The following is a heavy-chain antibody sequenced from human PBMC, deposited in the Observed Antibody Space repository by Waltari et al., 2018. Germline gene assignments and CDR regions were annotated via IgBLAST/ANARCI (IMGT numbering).Heavy chain of an antibody. V-gene: IGHV4-59*12. CDR1: GGSISSYY. D-gene: IGHD2-21*02. CDR3: ARGPKSIVTANRGGWFDP. CDR2: IYYSGST. J-gene: IGHJ5*02. Sequence: QVQLQESGPGLVKPSETLSLTCTVSGGSISSYYWSWIRQPPGKGLEWIGYIYYSGSTNYTPSLKSRVIMSLDKSRNQFSLKLTSVTAADTAVYYCARGPKSIVTANRGGWFDPWGQGTLVIVSS.